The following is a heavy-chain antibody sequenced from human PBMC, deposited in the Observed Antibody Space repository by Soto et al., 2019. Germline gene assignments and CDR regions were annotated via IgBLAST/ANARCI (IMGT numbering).Heavy chain of an antibody. J-gene: IGHJ5*02. Sequence: ASVKVSCKASGYTFTSYGISWVRQAPGQGLERMGWISAYNGNTNYAQKLQGRVTMTTDTYTTTAYMELRSLRSDDTAVYYCARDLWDIVVVPAAMDWFDPWGQGTLVTVSS. CDR1: GYTFTSYG. D-gene: IGHD2-2*01. CDR3: ARDLWDIVVVPAAMDWFDP. CDR2: ISAYNGNT. V-gene: IGHV1-18*01.